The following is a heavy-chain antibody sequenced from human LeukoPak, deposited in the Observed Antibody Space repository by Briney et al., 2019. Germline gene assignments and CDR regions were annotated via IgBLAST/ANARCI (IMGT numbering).Heavy chain of an antibody. CDR3: ATPTKYYYDSSGYYPLGY. D-gene: IGHD3-22*01. J-gene: IGHJ4*02. V-gene: IGHV3-23*01. CDR1: GFTFSSYA. Sequence: GGSLRLSCAASGFTFSSYAMSWVRQAPGKRLEWVSAISGSGGSTYYADSVKGRFTISRDNSKNTLYLQMNSLRAEDTAVYHCATPTKYYYDSSGYYPLGYWGQGTLVTVSS. CDR2: ISGSGGST.